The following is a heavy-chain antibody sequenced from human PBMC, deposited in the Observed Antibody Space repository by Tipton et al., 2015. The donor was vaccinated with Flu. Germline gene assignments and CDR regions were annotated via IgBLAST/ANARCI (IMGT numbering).Heavy chain of an antibody. Sequence: SLRLSCVVSGFTFRSYAMHWLRQAPGKGLEWVANINQGGSERYYVDSVKGRFTISRDNAKRSLYLQLDSLRAEDTGVYYCSISLNSWGQGTLVTVSS. CDR1: GFTFRSYA. V-gene: IGHV3-7*01. CDR3: SISLNS. CDR2: INQGGSER. J-gene: IGHJ5*02.